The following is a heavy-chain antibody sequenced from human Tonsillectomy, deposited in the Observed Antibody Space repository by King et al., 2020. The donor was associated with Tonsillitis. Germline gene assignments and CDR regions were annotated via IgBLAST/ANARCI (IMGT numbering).Heavy chain of an antibody. CDR2: MYSGGST. CDR1: GFTVSSNY. J-gene: IGHJ4*02. D-gene: IGHD6-13*01. V-gene: IGHV3-66*01. Sequence: QLVQSGGGLVQPGGSLRLSCAASGFTVSSNYMRWVRQAPGKGLECVSVMYSGGSTYYADSVKGRFTISRDNSKNTLYLQMNSLRAEDTAISYCASVRGVGTSDYWGQGTRVTVSS. CDR3: ASVRGVGTSDY.